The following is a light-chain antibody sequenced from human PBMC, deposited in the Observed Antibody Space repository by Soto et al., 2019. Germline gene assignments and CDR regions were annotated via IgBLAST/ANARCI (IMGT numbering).Light chain of an antibody. J-gene: IGLJ2*01. CDR1: SSNIGRNS. V-gene: IGLV1-44*01. Sequence: QSVLTQPPSVSGTPGQRVTISCSGSSSNIGRNSVNWYQQFPGTAPKLLIFSNDQRPSGVPDRFSGSKSGTSGSLAISGLQSADEAEYYCAAWDDSLNGVVFGGGTKLTVL. CDR2: SND. CDR3: AAWDDSLNGVV.